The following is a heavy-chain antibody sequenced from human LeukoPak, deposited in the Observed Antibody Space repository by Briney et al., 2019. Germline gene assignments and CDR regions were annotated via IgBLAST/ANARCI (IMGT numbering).Heavy chain of an antibody. CDR3: ARLAHGYCSSTSCPYFDY. D-gene: IGHD2-2*03. J-gene: IGHJ4*02. CDR2: ISAYNGNT. CDR1: GYTFTSCY. Sequence: ASVKVSCKASGYTFTSCYMHWVRQAPGQGLEWMGWISAYNGNTNYAQKLQGRVTMTTDTSTSTAYMELRSLRSDDTAVYYCARLAHGYCSSTSCPYFDYWGQGTLVTVSS. V-gene: IGHV1-18*04.